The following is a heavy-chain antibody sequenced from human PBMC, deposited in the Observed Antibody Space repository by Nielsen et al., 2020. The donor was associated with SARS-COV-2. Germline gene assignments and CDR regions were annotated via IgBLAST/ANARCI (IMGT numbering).Heavy chain of an antibody. CDR1: GFTFDDYG. Sequence: GGSLRLSCAASGFTFDDYGMSWVRQVPGKGLEWVSGINWNGGSTGYADSVKGRFTISRDNAKNSLYLQMNSLRAEDTALYHCARVSPDDYYFDYWGQGTLVTVSS. J-gene: IGHJ4*02. D-gene: IGHD2-21*02. CDR2: INWNGGST. V-gene: IGHV3-20*01. CDR3: ARVSPDDYYFDY.